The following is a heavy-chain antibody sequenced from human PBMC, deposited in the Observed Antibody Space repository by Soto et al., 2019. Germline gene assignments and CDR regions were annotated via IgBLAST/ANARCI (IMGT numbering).Heavy chain of an antibody. V-gene: IGHV1-3*01. Sequence: GASVKVSCKASGYTFTSYAMHWVRQAPGQRLEWMGWINAGNGNTKYSQKFQGRVTITRDTSASTAYMELSSLRSEDTAVYYCARGIGELLSDRDLYYYYGMDVWGQGTTVTVSS. D-gene: IGHD3-10*01. CDR1: GYTFTSYA. CDR2: INAGNGNT. CDR3: ARGIGELLSDRDLYYYYGMDV. J-gene: IGHJ6*02.